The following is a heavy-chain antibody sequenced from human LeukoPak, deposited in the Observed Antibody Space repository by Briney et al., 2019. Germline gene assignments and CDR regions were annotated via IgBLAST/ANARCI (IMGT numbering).Heavy chain of an antibody. CDR3: ARSGSYGPNFAY. CDR2: IYYSGST. V-gene: IGHV4-59*08. D-gene: IGHD1-26*01. Sequence: SETLSLTCTVSGGSISSYYWSWIRQSPGKGLEWIGYIYYSGSTNYNPSLKSRVTISVDTSKNQFSLKLSSVTAADTAVYYCARSGSYGPNFAYWGQGTLVTVSS. J-gene: IGHJ4*02. CDR1: GGSISSYY.